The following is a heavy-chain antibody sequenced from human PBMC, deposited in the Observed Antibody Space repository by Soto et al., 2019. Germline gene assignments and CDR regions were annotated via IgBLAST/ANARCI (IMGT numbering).Heavy chain of an antibody. CDR2: MYNSGNT. V-gene: IGHV4-30-4*01. Sequence: SETLCLTCTVSGGSISTDYFYWSWIRQPPGKGLEWIGYMYNSGNTYFNPPLKSRVSMTVDTSKNQFSLNLISVTAADTAVYYCAREVGDRKVHGDFDSWGPGTLVTV. J-gene: IGHJ4*02. CDR3: AREVGDRKVHGDFDS. CDR1: GGSISTDYFY. D-gene: IGHD2-21*01.